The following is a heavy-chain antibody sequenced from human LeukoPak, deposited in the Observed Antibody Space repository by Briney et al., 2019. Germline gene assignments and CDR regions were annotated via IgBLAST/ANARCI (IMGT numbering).Heavy chain of an antibody. CDR2: IYTSGST. V-gene: IGHV4-4*09. D-gene: IGHD4-11*01. Sequence: SETLSLTCTVSGGSISSYHWSWIRQPPGKGLEWIGYIYTSGSTNYNPSLKSRVTISVDTSKNQFSLKLSSVTAADTAVYYCASATVTTPGLAFDYWGQGTLVTVSS. CDR3: ASATVTTPGLAFDY. J-gene: IGHJ4*02. CDR1: GGSISSYH.